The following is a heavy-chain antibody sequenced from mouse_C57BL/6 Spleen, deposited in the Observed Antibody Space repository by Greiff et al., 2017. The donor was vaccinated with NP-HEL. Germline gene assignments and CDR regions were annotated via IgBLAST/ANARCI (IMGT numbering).Heavy chain of an antibody. Sequence: DVMLVESGGGLVQPGGSLKLSCAASGFTFSDYGMAWVRQAPRKGPEWVAFISNLAYSIYYADTVTGRFTISRENAKNTLYLEMSSLRAEDTAMYYFARHRSTMAFDYWGQGTTLTVSS. CDR2: ISNLAYSI. V-gene: IGHV5-15*01. CDR1: GFTFSDYG. D-gene: IGHD1-1*02. CDR3: ARHRSTMAFDY. J-gene: IGHJ2*01.